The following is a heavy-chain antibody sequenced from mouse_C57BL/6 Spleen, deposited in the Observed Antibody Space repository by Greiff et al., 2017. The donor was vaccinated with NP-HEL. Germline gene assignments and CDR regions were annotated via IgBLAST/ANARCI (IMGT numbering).Heavy chain of an antibody. J-gene: IGHJ3*01. CDR3: ARGMRDGFAY. Sequence: EVQLKQSGPVLVKPGASVKMSCKASGYTFTDYYMNWVKQSHGKSLEWIGVINPYNGGTSYNQKFKGKATLTVDKSSSTAYMELNSLTSEDSAVYYCARGMRDGFAYWGQGTLVTVSA. CDR1: GYTFTDYY. CDR2: INPYNGGT. V-gene: IGHV1-19*01.